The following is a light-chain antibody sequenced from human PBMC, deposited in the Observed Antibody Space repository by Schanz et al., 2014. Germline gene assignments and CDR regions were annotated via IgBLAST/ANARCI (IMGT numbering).Light chain of an antibody. CDR3: QLRNTWPPGRWLA. CDR1: QSVGFY. V-gene: IGKV3-11*01. Sequence: SVFTQSPATLSLSPGERATLSCRVTQSQSVGFYFAWYQQKPGQPPRLLIYDSTTRAPGVPDRFSATESGTDFTLTISSLETEDAATYYCQLRNTWPPGRWLAFGGGT. CDR2: DST. J-gene: IGKJ4*01.